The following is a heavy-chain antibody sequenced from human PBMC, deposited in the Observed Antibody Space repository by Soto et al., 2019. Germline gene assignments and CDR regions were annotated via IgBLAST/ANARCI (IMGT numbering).Heavy chain of an antibody. J-gene: IGHJ4*02. CDR1: GGSISSGGYS. V-gene: IGHV4-30-2*01. D-gene: IGHD6-6*01. Sequence: SETLSLTCAVSGGSISSGGYSWSWIRQPPGKGLEWIGYIYHSGSTYYNPSLKSRVTISVDRSKNQFSLKLSSLTAADTAVYYCASRYSSSVLDYWGQGTLVTVSS. CDR3: ASRYSSSVLDY. CDR2: IYHSGST.